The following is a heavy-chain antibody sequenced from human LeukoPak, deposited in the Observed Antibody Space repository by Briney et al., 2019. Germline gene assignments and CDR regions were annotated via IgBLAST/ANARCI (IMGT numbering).Heavy chain of an antibody. CDR3: AGRYYDILTGGREGFDY. J-gene: IGHJ4*02. V-gene: IGHV3-30*04. CDR1: GSTFSTYA. CDR2: ISYDGSNK. Sequence: GGSLRLSCTASGSTFSTYAMHWVRQDPGKGLEWVAVISYDGSNKYYADSVKGRFTISRDNSKNTLPLQMNSLRAEDTAVYYCAGRYYDILTGGREGFDYWGQGTLVTVSS. D-gene: IGHD3-9*01.